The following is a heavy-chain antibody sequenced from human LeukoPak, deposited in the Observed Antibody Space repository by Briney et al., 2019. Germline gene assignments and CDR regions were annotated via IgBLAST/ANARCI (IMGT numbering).Heavy chain of an antibody. CDR2: IIPILGIA. Sequence: ASVKVSCKASGGTFSSYAISWVRQAPGQGLEWMGRIIPILGIANYAQKFQGRVTITADKSTSTAYMELSSLRSEDTAVYYCARGLAVNSSGWYSWYYYYYGMDVWGQGTTVTVSS. J-gene: IGHJ6*02. D-gene: IGHD6-19*01. V-gene: IGHV1-69*04. CDR3: ARGLAVNSSGWYSWYYYYYGMDV. CDR1: GGTFSSYA.